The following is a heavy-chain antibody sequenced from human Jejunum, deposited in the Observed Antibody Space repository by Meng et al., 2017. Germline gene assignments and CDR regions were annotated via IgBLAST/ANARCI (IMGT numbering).Heavy chain of an antibody. CDR2: ISDSGSIT. D-gene: IGHD5/OR15-5a*01. CDR1: GFTFSNYG. J-gene: IGHJ4*02. CDR3: AKRLSTSAIYFFDY. Sequence: GGSLRLSCAASGFTFSNYGMSWVRQAPRKGLEWVSRISDSGSITDYVDSVKGRFTISRDNSANMLYLQLNNLRAEDTAVYYCAKRLSTSAIYFFDYWGQGTLVTVSS. V-gene: IGHV3-23*01.